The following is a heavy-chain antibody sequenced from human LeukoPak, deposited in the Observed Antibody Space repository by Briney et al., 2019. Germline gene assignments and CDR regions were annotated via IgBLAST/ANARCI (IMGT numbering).Heavy chain of an antibody. D-gene: IGHD3-22*01. CDR1: GFTFSSHA. Sequence: PGGSLRLSCAASGFTFSSHAMSWVRQAPGKGLEWVSAISGSGGSTYYADSVKGRFTISRDNSKNTLYLQMNCLRAEDTAVYYCAKDGSYYYDSSGHWDYWGQGTLVTVSS. V-gene: IGHV3-23*01. J-gene: IGHJ4*02. CDR2: ISGSGGST. CDR3: AKDGSYYYDSSGHWDY.